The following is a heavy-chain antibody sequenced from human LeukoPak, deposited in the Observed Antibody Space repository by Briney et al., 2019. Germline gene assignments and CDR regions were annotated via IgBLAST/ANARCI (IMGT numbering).Heavy chain of an antibody. V-gene: IGHV3-7*03. CDR2: IKLDGSEK. J-gene: IGHJ4*02. CDR1: GFTFGKYW. CDR3: ARDQYDTWSRRGNFDS. D-gene: IGHD3/OR15-3a*01. Sequence: GGSLRLSCVASGFTFGKYWMSWVRQAPGKGLEWVANIKLDGSEKNYVDSVKGRFTISRDNTKNSLYLQMNSLRAEDTAVFYCARDQYDTWSRRGNFDSWGQGALVTVSS.